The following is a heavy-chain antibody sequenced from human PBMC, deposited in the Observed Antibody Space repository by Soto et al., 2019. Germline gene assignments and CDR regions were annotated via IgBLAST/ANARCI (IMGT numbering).Heavy chain of an antibody. J-gene: IGHJ4*02. CDR2: VSVSGGTT. D-gene: IGHD3-22*01. CDR3: AKGRYYYDSSGYRLFDY. V-gene: IGHV3-23*01. Sequence: LRLSCAASGFMFNNYAMSWVRQAPGKGLEWVSTVSVSGGTTYYADSLKGRFTISRDNSKKAVYLRMNRLRADDTAIYYCAKGRYYYDSSGYRLFDYWGQGTLVTVSS. CDR1: GFMFNNYA.